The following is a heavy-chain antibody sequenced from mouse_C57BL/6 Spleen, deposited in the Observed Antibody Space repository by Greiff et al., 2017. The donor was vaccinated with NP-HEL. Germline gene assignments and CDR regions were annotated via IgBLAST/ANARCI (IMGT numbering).Heavy chain of an antibody. CDR3: TRSPYSPPTGAMDY. D-gene: IGHD2-12*01. Sequence: QVQLQQSGAELVRPGASVTLSCKASGYTFTDYEMHWVKQTPVHGLEWIGAIDPETGGTAYNQKFKGKAILTADKSSSTAYMELRSLTSEDSAVYYCTRSPYSPPTGAMDYWGQGTSVTVSS. V-gene: IGHV1-15*01. CDR1: GYTFTDYE. J-gene: IGHJ4*01. CDR2: IDPETGGT.